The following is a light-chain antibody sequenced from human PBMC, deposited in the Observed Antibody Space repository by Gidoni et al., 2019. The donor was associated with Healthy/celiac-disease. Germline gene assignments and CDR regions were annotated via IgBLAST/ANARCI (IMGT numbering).Light chain of an antibody. J-gene: IGLJ1*01. CDR1: TIRSYY. CDR3: NSRDSSGNQV. V-gene: IGLV3-19*01. Sequence: SSALTPEPAVSVALGHTVRITCQGDTIRSYYASWYQQKPGQAPVLVIYGKNNRPSGIPDRFSGSSSGNTAALTITGAQAEDEADYYWNSRDSSGNQVFGTGTKVTVL. CDR2: GKN.